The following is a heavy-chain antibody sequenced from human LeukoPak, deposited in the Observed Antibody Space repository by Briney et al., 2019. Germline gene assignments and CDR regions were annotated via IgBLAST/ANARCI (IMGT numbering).Heavy chain of an antibody. CDR2: IYYSGST. J-gene: IGHJ4*02. D-gene: IGHD2-15*01. Sequence: PSETLSLTCTVSGGSISSYYWSWIRQPPGKGLEWIGYIYYSGSTNYNPSLKSRVTISVDTSKNQFSLKLSSVTAADTAVYYCARRRGGTSDYDYWGQGTLVTVSS. CDR3: ARRRGGTSDYDY. V-gene: IGHV4-59*01. CDR1: GGSISSYY.